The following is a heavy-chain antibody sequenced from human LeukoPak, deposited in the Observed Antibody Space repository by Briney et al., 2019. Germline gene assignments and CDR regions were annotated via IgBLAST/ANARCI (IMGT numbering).Heavy chain of an antibody. V-gene: IGHV3-30-3*01. CDR2: ISYDGSNK. J-gene: IGHJ1*01. CDR1: GFTFSSYA. D-gene: IGHD2-15*01. CDR3: AREAYCSGGSCYEHFQH. Sequence: GGSLRLSCAASGFTFSSYAMHWVRQAPGKGLEWVAVISYDGSNKYYADSVKGRFTISRDNSKNTLYLQMNSLRAEDTAVYYCAREAYCSGGSCYEHFQHWGQGTLVTVSS.